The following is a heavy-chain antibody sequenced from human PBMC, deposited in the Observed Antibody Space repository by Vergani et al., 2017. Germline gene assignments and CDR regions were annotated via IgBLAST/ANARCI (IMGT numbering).Heavy chain of an antibody. CDR2: ISESGST. J-gene: IGHJ4*02. CDR1: GGPLSGYY. D-gene: IGHD2-2*02. V-gene: IGHV4-34*01. CDR3: ATIGYRRWGYYFDY. Sequence: QVQLQPWGAGLLKPSETLSLTCAVYGGPLSGYYWSWIRQPPGKELEWIGEISESGSTNYNPSLKSRVTISVDESRNLFSLRLNSVTAADTAVYYCATIGYRRWGYYFDYWGQGILVTVSS.